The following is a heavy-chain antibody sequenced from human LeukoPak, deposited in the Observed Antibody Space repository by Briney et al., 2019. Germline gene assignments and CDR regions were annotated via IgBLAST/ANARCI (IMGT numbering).Heavy chain of an antibody. J-gene: IGHJ4*02. D-gene: IGHD4-17*01. CDR1: GYTFTGYY. CDR2: INPNSGGT. CDR3: AREPDYGDYRFDY. Sequence: GASVKVSCKTSGYTFTGYYMHWVRQAPGQGLEWMGWINPNSGGTNYAQKFQGRVTMTRDTSISTAYMELSRLRSDDTAVYYCAREPDYGDYRFDYWGQGTLVTVSS. V-gene: IGHV1-2*02.